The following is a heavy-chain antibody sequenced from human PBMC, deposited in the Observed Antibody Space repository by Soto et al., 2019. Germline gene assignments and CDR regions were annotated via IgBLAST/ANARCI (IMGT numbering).Heavy chain of an antibody. V-gene: IGHV3-74*01. J-gene: IGHJ4*02. Sequence: EVQLVESGGGLVQPGGSLRLSCAASGLTFSSYWMHWVRQAPGKGLVWVSRINSDGSSTSYADSVKGRFTISRDNAKNMLYLQMNRLRAEDTAVYYCALSHTVTTDYWGQGTLVTVSS. D-gene: IGHD4-17*01. CDR3: ALSHTVTTDY. CDR2: INSDGSST. CDR1: GLTFSSYW.